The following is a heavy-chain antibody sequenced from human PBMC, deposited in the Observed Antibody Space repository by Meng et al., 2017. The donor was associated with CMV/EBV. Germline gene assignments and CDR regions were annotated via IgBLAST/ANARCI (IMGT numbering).Heavy chain of an antibody. J-gene: IGHJ3*02. CDR2: ISGSGGST. V-gene: IGHV3-23*01. CDR3: ARSRSGPPLHDAFDI. Sequence: GESLKISCAASGFTFSSYAMSWVRQAPGKGLEWVSAISGSGGSTYYADSVKGRFTISRDNSKNTLYLQMNSLRAEDTAVYYCARSRSGPPLHDAFDIWGQGTMVTVSS. D-gene: IGHD2-15*01. CDR1: GFTFSSYA.